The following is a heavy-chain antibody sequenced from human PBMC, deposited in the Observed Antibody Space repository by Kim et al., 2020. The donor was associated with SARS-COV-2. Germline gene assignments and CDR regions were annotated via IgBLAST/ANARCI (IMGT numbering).Heavy chain of an antibody. CDR3: GRSTDYYGSGSDFDY. V-gene: IGHV4-38-2*02. CDR2: IYHSGST. CDR1: GYSISSGYY. D-gene: IGHD3-10*01. J-gene: IGHJ4*01. Sequence: SETLSLTCTVSGYSISSGYYWGWIRQPPGKGLEWIGGIYHSGSTYYNPSLKSRVTISVDTSKNQFSLKLSSVTAADTAVYYCGRSTDYYGSGSDFDYWG.